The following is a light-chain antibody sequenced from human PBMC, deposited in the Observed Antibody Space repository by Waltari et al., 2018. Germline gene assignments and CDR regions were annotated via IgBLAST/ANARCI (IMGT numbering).Light chain of an antibody. CDR1: QSIGTS. CDR2: ATS. J-gene: IGKJ1*01. Sequence: DIQMTQSPSSLSAFVGDRVIITCRASQSIGTSLNWYQQKPGKAPKLLIYATSTLQSGVPSRFSGSGSGTDFTLTISSLQPEDFATDSCHQNYSPPPTFGQGTKVEIK. CDR3: HQNYSPPPT. V-gene: IGKV1-39*01.